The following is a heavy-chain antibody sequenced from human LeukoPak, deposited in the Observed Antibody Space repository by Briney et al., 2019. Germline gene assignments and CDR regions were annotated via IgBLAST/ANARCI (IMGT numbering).Heavy chain of an antibody. CDR1: GFTVSSNY. Sequence: QAGGSLRLSCAASGFTVSSNYMSWVRQAPGKGLEWVSVIYSGGSTYYADSVKGRFTISRDNSKNTLYLQMGSLRAEDMAVYYCARGGLGVIVDYWGQGTLVTVSS. CDR3: ARGGLGVIVDY. D-gene: IGHD3-16*02. CDR2: IYSGGST. J-gene: IGHJ4*02. V-gene: IGHV3-53*05.